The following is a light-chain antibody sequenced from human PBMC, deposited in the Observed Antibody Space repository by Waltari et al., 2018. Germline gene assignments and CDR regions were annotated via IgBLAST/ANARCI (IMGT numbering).Light chain of an antibody. V-gene: IGLV2-23*02. CDR2: EVY. CDR1: SSNIGSYNL. CDR3: CSYAGSNSWV. Sequence: QSALIQPAPVSGSPGQSITIPCTGTSSNIGSYNLVSWYQQYPGKAPKVMIYEVYKRPSGVSNRFSGSKSGNTASLTISGLQAEDETDYYCCSYAGSNSWVFGGGTKVTVL. J-gene: IGLJ3*02.